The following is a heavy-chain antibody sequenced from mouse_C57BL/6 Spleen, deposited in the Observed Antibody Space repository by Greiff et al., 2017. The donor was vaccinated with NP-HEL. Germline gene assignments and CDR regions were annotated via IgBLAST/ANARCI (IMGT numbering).Heavy chain of an antibody. CDR2: ISSGSSTI. CDR1: GFTFSDYG. J-gene: IGHJ4*01. V-gene: IGHV5-17*01. CDR3: ERCNIDTIDY. Sequence: EVKLMESGGGLVKPGGSLKLSCAASGFTFSDYGMHWVRQAPEKGLEWVAYISSGSSTIYYADTVKGRFTISRDNAKNTLFLQMTSLRSEDTAMSYYERCNIDTIDYWGQGTTVTVSS.